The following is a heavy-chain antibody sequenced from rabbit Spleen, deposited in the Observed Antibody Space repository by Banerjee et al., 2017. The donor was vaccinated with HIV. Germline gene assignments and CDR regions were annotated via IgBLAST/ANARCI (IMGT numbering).Heavy chain of an antibody. CDR3: ARGAGGSGVDNYFNL. Sequence: QEQLEESGGDLVKPEGSLTLTCTASGFSFSSSYWICWVRQAPGKGLEWIACIYTGSSGNTYYASWVNGRFTISRNTNQNTVTLQLNSLTATDTATYFCARGAGGSGVDNYFNLWGPGTLVTVS. J-gene: IGHJ4*01. D-gene: IGHD8-1*01. V-gene: IGHV1S45*01. CDR2: IYTGSSGNT. CDR1: GFSFSSSYW.